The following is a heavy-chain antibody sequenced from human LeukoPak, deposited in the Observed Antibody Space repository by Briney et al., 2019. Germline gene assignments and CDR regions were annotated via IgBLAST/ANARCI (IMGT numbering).Heavy chain of an antibody. Sequence: GGSLRLSCAASGFTFSSYWMNWVRQAPGKGLEWVSSISSSSSYIYYADSVKGRFTISRDNAENSLYLQMNSLRAEDTAVYYCARVEDYSSSWYYFDYWGQGTLVTVSS. CDR2: ISSSSSYI. D-gene: IGHD6-13*01. CDR3: ARVEDYSSSWYYFDY. CDR1: GFTFSSYW. J-gene: IGHJ4*02. V-gene: IGHV3-21*01.